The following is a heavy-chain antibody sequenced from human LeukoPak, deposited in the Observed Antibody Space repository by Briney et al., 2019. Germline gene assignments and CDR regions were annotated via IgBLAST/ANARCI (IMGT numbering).Heavy chain of an antibody. D-gene: IGHD6-19*01. CDR1: GGSFSSYY. J-gene: IGHJ6*02. CDR3: ARGGYSSGWALGDYYYYYGMDV. V-gene: IGHV4-34*01. CDR2: INHSGST. Sequence: SETLSLTCSVYGGSFSSYYWSWIRQPPGKGLEWIGEINHSGSTNYNPSLKSRVTISVDTSKNQFSLKLSSVTAADTAVYYCARGGYSSGWALGDYYYYYGMDVWGQGTTVTVSS.